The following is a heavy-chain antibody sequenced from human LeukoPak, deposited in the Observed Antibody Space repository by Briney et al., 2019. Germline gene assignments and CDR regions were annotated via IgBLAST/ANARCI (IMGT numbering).Heavy chain of an antibody. D-gene: IGHD3-9*01. CDR1: GGSISSSSYY. Sequence: SETLSLTCTVSGGSISSSSYYWGWIRQPPGKGLEWIGYIYYSGSTNYNPSLKSRVTISVDTSKNQFSLKLSSVTAADTAVYYCARGTRYFDWSTPYYFDYWGQGTLVTVSS. CDR3: ARGTRYFDWSTPYYFDY. V-gene: IGHV4-61*05. J-gene: IGHJ4*02. CDR2: IYYSGST.